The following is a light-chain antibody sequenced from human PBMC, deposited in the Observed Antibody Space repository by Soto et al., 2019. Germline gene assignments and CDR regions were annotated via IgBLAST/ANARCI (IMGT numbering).Light chain of an antibody. Sequence: QSALTQPPSASGSPGQSVTISCTGTSSDVGGYNYVSWYQQLPGNAPKLIIYDVSKRPSGVPDRFSGSKSGNTAPLTGSGVQAEDGADYFRSSNAGRHIFVVFGRRTKLTVL. J-gene: IGLJ3*02. V-gene: IGLV2-8*01. CDR3: SSNAGRHIFVV. CDR2: DVS. CDR1: SSDVGGYNY.